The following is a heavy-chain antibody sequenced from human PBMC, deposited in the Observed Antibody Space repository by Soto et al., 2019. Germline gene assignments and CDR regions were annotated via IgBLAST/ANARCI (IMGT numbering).Heavy chain of an antibody. Sequence: EASVKVSCKVSGYTLTELSMHWVRQAPGKGLEWMGGFDPEDGETIYAQKFQGRVTMTEDTSTDTAYMELSSLRSEDTAVYYCATVKYYYDSSGYRYYFDYWGQGTLVTVSS. V-gene: IGHV1-24*01. J-gene: IGHJ4*02. CDR2: FDPEDGET. CDR3: ATVKYYYDSSGYRYYFDY. D-gene: IGHD3-22*01. CDR1: GYTLTELS.